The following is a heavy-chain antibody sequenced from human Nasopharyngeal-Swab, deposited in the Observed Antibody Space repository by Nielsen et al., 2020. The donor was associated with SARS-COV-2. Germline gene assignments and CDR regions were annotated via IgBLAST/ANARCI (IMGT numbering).Heavy chain of an antibody. CDR2: ITARGGSS. V-gene: IGHV3-23*01. J-gene: IGHJ4*02. CDR3: ARRGRDRFDANGYYYGRYFDY. Sequence: GGSLRLSCAASGFTFTPYALSWVRQAQGKGLKWVSAITARGGSSIFADSVKGRFTIYRDNSKNTLFLQVNSLRGEDTAIYYCARRGRDRFDANGYYYGRYFDYWGQGTLVTVSS. D-gene: IGHD3-22*01. CDR1: GFTFTPYA.